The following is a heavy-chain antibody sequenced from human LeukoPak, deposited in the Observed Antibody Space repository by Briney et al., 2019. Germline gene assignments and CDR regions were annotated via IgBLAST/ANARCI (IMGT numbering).Heavy chain of an antibody. D-gene: IGHD5-18*01. J-gene: IGHJ4*02. CDR1: GFTFSSYS. CDR3: ASFSGYSYGYDY. Sequence: GGSLRLSCAASGFTFSSYSMNWVRQAPGKGLEWVSSISSSSYIYYADSVKGRFTISRDNAKNSLYLQMNSLRAEDTAVYYCASFSGYSYGYDYWGQGTLVTVSS. V-gene: IGHV3-21*01. CDR2: ISSSSYI.